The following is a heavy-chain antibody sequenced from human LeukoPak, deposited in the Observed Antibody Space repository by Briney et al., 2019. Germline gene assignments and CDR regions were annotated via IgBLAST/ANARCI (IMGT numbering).Heavy chain of an antibody. CDR3: ARAEKATIFDY. J-gene: IGHJ4*02. CDR2: IYSGGST. V-gene: IGHV3-53*01. Sequence: GGSLRLSCTASGFTFSSNYMSWVRQAPGKGLEWVSVIYSGGSTYYADSVKGRFTISRDNSKNTLYLQMNSLRAEDTAVYYCARAEKATIFDYWGQGTLVTVSS. CDR1: GFTFSSNY. D-gene: IGHD5-24*01.